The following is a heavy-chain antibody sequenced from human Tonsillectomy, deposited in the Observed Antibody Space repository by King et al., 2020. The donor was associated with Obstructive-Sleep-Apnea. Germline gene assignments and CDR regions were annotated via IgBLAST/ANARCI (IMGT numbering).Heavy chain of an antibody. CDR3: ARAYYDILTGTYYFDY. CDR2: MNPNSGNT. Sequence: QVQLVESGADVKKPGASVKVSCKASGYTFTSYDINWVRQATGQGLEWMGWMNPNSGNTGYAQKFQGRVTMTRNTSISTAYMELSSLRSEDTAVYYCARAYYDILTGTYYFDYWGQGTLVTVPS. J-gene: IGHJ4*02. V-gene: IGHV1-8*01. CDR1: GYTFTSYD. D-gene: IGHD3-9*01.